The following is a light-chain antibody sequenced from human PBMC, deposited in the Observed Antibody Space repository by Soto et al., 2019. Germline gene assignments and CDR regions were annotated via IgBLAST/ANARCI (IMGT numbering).Light chain of an antibody. CDR1: SSDVGSYNR. CDR3: SSFTRGSTWV. V-gene: IGLV2-18*02. Sequence: QSALTQPPSVSGSPGQSVTISCTGTSSDVGSYNRVSWYQQPPGTAPKLMIYEVTNRPSGVPDRFSGSKSGNTASLTISGLQDEDEADYYCSSFTRGSTWVFGGGTKLTVL. J-gene: IGLJ3*02. CDR2: EVT.